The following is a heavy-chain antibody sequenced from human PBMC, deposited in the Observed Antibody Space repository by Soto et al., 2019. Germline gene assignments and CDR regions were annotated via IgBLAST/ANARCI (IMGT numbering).Heavy chain of an antibody. CDR3: AKGAEGYVVSSLDY. J-gene: IGHJ4*02. CDR2: ITSSGSST. D-gene: IGHD5-12*01. Sequence: EVQLLESGGGFVQPGGSLRLSCAASGFTFSDYAMTWVRQAPGKGLEWVSAITSSGSSTYYAESVKGRFTISRDNSKSTLYLQMDSLRAEYTATYYCAKGAEGYVVSSLDYWGQGTLVTVSS. V-gene: IGHV3-23*01. CDR1: GFTFSDYA.